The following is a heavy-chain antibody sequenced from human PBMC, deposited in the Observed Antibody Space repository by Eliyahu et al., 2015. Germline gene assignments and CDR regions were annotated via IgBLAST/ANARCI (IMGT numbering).Heavy chain of an antibody. J-gene: IGHJ4*02. Sequence: QVQLVXSGGGVVQPGRSLXLSCAAXGFXFRNYDIXWVXQAPGNGLGWVGVVSYDGTXAYYPXSVXGRFSISRDNSNNTLYLQMNSLRNDDTATYYCVKAPFGAQYYFDHWGQGTLVTVSS. CDR2: VSYDGTXA. CDR1: GFXFRNYD. D-gene: IGHD3-10*01. V-gene: IGHV3-30*18. CDR3: VKAPFGAQYYFDH.